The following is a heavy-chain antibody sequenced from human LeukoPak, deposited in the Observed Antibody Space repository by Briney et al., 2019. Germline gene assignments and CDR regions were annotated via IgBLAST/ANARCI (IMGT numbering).Heavy chain of an antibody. CDR1: GFTVSSNY. V-gene: IGHV3-23*01. CDR3: AKRGVVIRVILVGFHKEAYYFDS. Sequence: GGSLRLSCAASGFTVSSNYMSWVRQAPGKGLEWVAGISGSGGGTNYADSVKGRFTISRDNPKNTLFLQMNNLRAEDTAVYFCAKRGVVIRVILVGFHKEAYYFDSWGQGALVTVSS. D-gene: IGHD3-22*01. J-gene: IGHJ4*02. CDR2: ISGSGGGT.